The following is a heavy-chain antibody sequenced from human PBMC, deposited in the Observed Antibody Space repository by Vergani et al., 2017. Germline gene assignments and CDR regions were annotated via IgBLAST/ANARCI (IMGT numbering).Heavy chain of an antibody. V-gene: IGHV5-51*01. Sequence: EVMLVQSGAEVKKPGESLKISCKYSESSFISNEIAWVRQMSGKGLQWMGNINPIDSKIAYSPSFQGQAIMSLDKSITTAYLQWRSLKASDTAIYYCTRHVPCGDAAGLHFDHWGQGTQVTVSS. CDR1: ESSFISNE. CDR2: INPIDSKI. D-gene: IGHD2-21*01. CDR3: TRHVPCGDAAGLHFDH. J-gene: IGHJ4*02.